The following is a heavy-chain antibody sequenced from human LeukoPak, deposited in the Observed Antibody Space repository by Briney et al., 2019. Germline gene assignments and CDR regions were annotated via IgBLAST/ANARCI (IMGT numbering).Heavy chain of an antibody. D-gene: IGHD3-22*01. J-gene: IGHJ4*02. CDR1: GGSISTYY. Sequence: SETLSLTCTVSGGSISTYYWRWIRQPPGKGLEWIGYIYYSGSTNYNPSLKSRVTISVDTSKNQFSLKLNSVTAADTAVYYCARHANYYDSSGFYQYFDYWGQGTLVTVSS. V-gene: IGHV4-59*08. CDR2: IYYSGST. CDR3: ARHANYYDSSGFYQYFDY.